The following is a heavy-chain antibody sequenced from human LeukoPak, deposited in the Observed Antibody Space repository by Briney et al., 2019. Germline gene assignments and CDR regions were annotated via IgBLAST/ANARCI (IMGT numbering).Heavy chain of an antibody. CDR2: INPNSGGT. CDR3: ARVRTLGGTADFDY. D-gene: IGHD1-7*01. Sequence: GASVKVSCKTSGYTFTSYGISWVRQAPGQGLEWMGWINPNSGGTNYAQKFQGWVTMTRDTSISTAYMELSRLRSDDTAVYYCARVRTLGGTADFDYWGQGTLVTVSS. CDR1: GYTFTSYG. J-gene: IGHJ4*02. V-gene: IGHV1-2*04.